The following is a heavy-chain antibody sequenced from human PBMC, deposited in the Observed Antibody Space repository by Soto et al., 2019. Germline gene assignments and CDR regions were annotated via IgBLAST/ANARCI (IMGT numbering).Heavy chain of an antibody. D-gene: IGHD3-22*01. CDR2: ISYDGSNK. J-gene: IGHJ4*02. CDR1: GFTFSSYG. CDR3: AKDIEVVVITASLDY. Sequence: QVQLVESGGGVVQPGRSLRLSCAASGFTFSSYGMHWVRQAPGKGLEWVAVISYDGSNKYYADSVKGRFTISRDNSKNTLYLQMNSLRAEDTAVYYCAKDIEVVVITASLDYWGQGTLVTVSS. V-gene: IGHV3-30*18.